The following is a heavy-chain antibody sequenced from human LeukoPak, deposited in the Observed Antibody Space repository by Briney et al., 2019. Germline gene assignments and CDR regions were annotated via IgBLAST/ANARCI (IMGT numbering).Heavy chain of an antibody. V-gene: IGHV3-74*01. CDR2: INSDGSFT. J-gene: IGHJ3*02. Sequence: GGSLRLSCAASGFTFSTYWMHWVRQGPGKGLVWVSRINSDGSFTNYADSVKGRFTISRDNAKNTLYLQMNSLRDEDTAVYYCARGKNSASDAFDIWGQGTVVTVSS. CDR3: ARGKNSASDAFDI. CDR1: GFTFSTYW. D-gene: IGHD2/OR15-2a*01.